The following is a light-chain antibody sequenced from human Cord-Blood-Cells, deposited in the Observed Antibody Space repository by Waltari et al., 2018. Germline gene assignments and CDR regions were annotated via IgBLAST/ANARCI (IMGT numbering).Light chain of an antibody. CDR3: CSYAGSSTFE. CDR1: SRDVGSYNL. V-gene: IGLV2-23*03. J-gene: IGLJ2*01. Sequence: QSALTPPASVSGSPGQSITIPCPGTSRDVGSYNLVSRYQQHPGKAPKPMIYEGSKRPSGVSNRFSGSKSGNTASLTISGLQAEDEADYYCCSYAGSSTFEFGGGTKLTVL. CDR2: EGS.